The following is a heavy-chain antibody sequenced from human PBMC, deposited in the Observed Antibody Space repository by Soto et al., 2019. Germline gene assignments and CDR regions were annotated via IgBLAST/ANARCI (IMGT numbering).Heavy chain of an antibody. D-gene: IGHD6-19*01. CDR3: AKAGSGWGRYYYYMDV. V-gene: IGHV3-23*01. J-gene: IGHJ6*03. CDR1: GFTFSSYA. CDR2: ISGSGGST. Sequence: GSQSLSCAASGFTFSSYAMSWVRQAPGKGLEWVSAISGSGGSTYYADSVKGRFTISRDNSKNTLYLQMNSLRAEDTAVYYCAKAGSGWGRYYYYMDVWGKGTTVTVS.